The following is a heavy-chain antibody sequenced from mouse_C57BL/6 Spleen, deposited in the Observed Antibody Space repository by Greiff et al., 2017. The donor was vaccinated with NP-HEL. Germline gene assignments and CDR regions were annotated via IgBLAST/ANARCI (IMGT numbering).Heavy chain of an antibody. V-gene: IGHV1-55*01. CDR1: GYTFTSYW. CDR2: IYPGSGST. CDR3: ARPYDYDGSWFAY. Sequence: VQLQQPGAELVKPGASVKMSCKASGYTFTSYWITWVTQRPGQGLEWIGDIYPGSGSTNYNEKFKSKATLTVDTSSSTAYMQLSSLASEDSAVYYCARPYDYDGSWFAYWGQGTLVTVSA. J-gene: IGHJ3*01. D-gene: IGHD2-4*01.